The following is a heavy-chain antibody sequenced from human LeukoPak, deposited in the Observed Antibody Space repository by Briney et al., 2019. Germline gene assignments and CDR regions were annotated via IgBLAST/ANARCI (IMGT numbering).Heavy chain of an antibody. CDR1: AFTFSNAW. CDR3: TTSGPLAVARSRPLKKIFDY. Sequence: GGSLRLSCAASAFTFSNAWVSWVRQAPGKGLEWVGRIKSKTDGGTTDYAAPVKGRSTISRDDSKNTLYLQMNSLKTEDTAVYYCTTSGPLAVARSRPLKKIFDYWGQGTLVTVSS. D-gene: IGHD6-19*01. J-gene: IGHJ4*02. V-gene: IGHV3-15*01. CDR2: IKSKTDGGTT.